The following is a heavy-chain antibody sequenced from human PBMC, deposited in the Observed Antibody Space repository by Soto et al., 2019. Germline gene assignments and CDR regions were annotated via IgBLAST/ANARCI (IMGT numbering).Heavy chain of an antibody. J-gene: IGHJ3*02. CDR1: GGSISSSSYY. D-gene: IGHD3-10*01. CDR3: ARHFDLLWFGELSDAFDI. Sequence: QLQLQESGPGLVKPSETLSLTCTVSGGSISSSSYYWGWIRQPPGKGLEWIGSIYYSGSTYYNPSLTSRVTISVDTSKNQFSLKLSSVTAADTAVYYCARHFDLLWFGELSDAFDIWGQGTMVTFSS. CDR2: IYYSGST. V-gene: IGHV4-39*01.